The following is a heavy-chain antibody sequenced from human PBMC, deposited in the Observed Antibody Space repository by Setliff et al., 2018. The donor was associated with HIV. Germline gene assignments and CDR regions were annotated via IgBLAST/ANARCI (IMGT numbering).Heavy chain of an antibody. CDR3: ATRPWIAARPFDY. Sequence: ASETPSLTCSVSGVSVGSGDYYWHWIRQHPEKALEWIGYIFHSGDTYYNPSLNSRISMSVDTSKNQFSLELTSLTAADTAVYYCATRPWIAARPFDYWGQGMLVTVSS. CDR2: IFHSGDT. D-gene: IGHD6-6*01. CDR1: GVSVGSGDYY. J-gene: IGHJ4*02. V-gene: IGHV4-31*03.